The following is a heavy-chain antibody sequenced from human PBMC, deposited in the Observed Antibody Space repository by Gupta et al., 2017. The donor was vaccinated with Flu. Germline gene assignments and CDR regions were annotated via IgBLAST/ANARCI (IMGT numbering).Heavy chain of an antibody. V-gene: IGHV5-51*01. Sequence: YWIAGVRQMPGKGLEWMGIIYPSDSDTRYSPSFRGQVTISADKSINTAYLQWTSLKASDTAMYYCARQSGTIQPFNSWGLGTLLTVSP. CDR2: IYPSDSDT. CDR1: YW. J-gene: IGHJ4*02. CDR3: ARQSGTIQPFNS. D-gene: IGHD1-7*01.